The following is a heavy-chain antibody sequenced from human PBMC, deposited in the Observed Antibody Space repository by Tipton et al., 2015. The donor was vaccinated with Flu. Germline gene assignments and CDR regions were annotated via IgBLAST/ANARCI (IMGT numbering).Heavy chain of an antibody. Sequence: TLSLTCTVSGGSISSYYWSWIRQPAGKGLEWIGRIYTSGSTNYNPSLKSRVTMSVDTSKNQFSLKLSSVTAAGTAVYYCARDASLYYYGSGSYYKLGYYFDYWGQGTLVTVSS. CDR2: IYTSGST. CDR1: GGSISSYY. V-gene: IGHV4-4*07. J-gene: IGHJ4*02. D-gene: IGHD3-10*01. CDR3: ARDASLYYYGSGSYYKLGYYFDY.